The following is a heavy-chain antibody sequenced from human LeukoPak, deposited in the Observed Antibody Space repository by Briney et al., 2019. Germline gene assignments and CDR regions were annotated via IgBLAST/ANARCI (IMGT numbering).Heavy chain of an antibody. CDR1: GFTFSSYS. Sequence: GGSLRLSCAASGFTFSSYSMNWVRQAPGKGLEWVSYISSSSSTIYYADSVKGRFTISRDNAKNSLYLQMNSLRAEDTAVYYCARVFCSSTSCYKGNFDYWGQGTLVTVSS. CDR3: ARVFCSSTSCYKGNFDY. D-gene: IGHD2-2*02. J-gene: IGHJ4*02. V-gene: IGHV3-48*01. CDR2: ISSSSSTI.